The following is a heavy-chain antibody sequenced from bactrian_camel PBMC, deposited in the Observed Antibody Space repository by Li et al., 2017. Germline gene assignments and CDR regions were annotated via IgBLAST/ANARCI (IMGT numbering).Heavy chain of an antibody. CDR2: IDNEGRT. D-gene: IGHD2*01. CDR3: AAGAVVVGGTPPLIPTRYTH. V-gene: IGHV3S53*01. Sequence: HVQLVESGGGSVQAGGSLRVSCAAAEFTESINCMGWFRQAPSTERAGVAAIDNEGRTRYADSVKGRFTISVDNANNTLYLLMNDLKPEDTAIYYCAAGAVVVGGTPPLIPTRYTHWGQGTQVTVS. CDR1: EFTESINC. J-gene: IGHJ4*01.